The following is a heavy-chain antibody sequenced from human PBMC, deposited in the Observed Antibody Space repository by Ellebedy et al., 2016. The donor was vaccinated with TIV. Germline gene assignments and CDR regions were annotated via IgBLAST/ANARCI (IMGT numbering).Heavy chain of an antibody. CDR1: GFTLSSYW. CDR2: SNKDGSDT. CDR3: ARGGERHFDY. J-gene: IGHJ4*02. D-gene: IGHD4-17*01. V-gene: IGHV3-74*01. Sequence: GGSLRLXCTASGFTLSSYWVHWVRQPPGKGLLWVSRSNKDGSDTKYADSVKGRFTISRDNAKNTLYLQMNSLRAEDTATYFCARGGERHFDYWGQGILVTVSS.